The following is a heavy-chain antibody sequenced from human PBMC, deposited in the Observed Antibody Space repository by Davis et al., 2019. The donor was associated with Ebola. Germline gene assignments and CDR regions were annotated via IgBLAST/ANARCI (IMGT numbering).Heavy chain of an antibody. CDR1: GYSFTSYW. V-gene: IGHV5-10-1*01. CDR2: IDPSDSYT. J-gene: IGHJ6*02. Sequence: PGGSLRLSCKGSGYSFTSYWISWVRQMPGKGLEWMGRIDPSDSYTNYSPSFQGHVTISADKSISTAYLQWSSLKASDTAMYYCVRHYVLRGIVEAPGNYYYYGMDVWGQGTTVTVSS. D-gene: IGHD1-26*01. CDR3: VRHYVLRGIVEAPGNYYYYGMDV.